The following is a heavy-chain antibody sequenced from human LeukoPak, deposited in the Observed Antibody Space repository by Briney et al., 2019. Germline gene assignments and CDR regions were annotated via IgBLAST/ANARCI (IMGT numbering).Heavy chain of an antibody. CDR3: ARDRSGGSCYDY. D-gene: IGHD2-15*01. V-gene: IGHV3-21*01. CDR1: GFTLSSNY. CDR2: ISSSSSYI. Sequence: GGSLRLSCAASGFTLSSNYMSWVRQAPGKGLEWVSSISSSSSYIYYADSVKGRFTISRDNAKNSLYLQMNSLRAEDTAVYYCARDRSGGSCYDYWGQGTLVTVSS. J-gene: IGHJ4*02.